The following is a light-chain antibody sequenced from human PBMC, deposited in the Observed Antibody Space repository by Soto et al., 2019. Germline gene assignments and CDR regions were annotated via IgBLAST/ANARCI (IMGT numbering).Light chain of an antibody. CDR3: TSYTSSSTWV. V-gene: IGLV2-14*01. CDR2: XXX. CDR1: SSDVGGYNY. J-gene: IGLJ3*02. Sequence: QSALTQPASVSGSPGQSITISCTGTSSDVGGYNYVSWYQQHPGKAPKLMIXXXXNXXXXXXXXXXXSKSGNTASLAISGXXAEDEADYYCTSYTSSSTWVFGGGTKLTVL.